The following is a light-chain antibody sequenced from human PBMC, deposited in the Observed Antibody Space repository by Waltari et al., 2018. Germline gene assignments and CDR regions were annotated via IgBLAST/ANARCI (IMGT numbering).Light chain of an antibody. CDR3: NSRDSSGNHLV. Sequence: SSELTQDPPVSVALGQTARITCQGDSLRSYYASWYQQKPGQAPVLVIYGKNNRTSGIPDRFSGSSSGNSASLTLTGAQAEDEPDYYCNSRDSSGNHLVFGTGSKVTVL. J-gene: IGLJ1*01. CDR1: SLRSYY. V-gene: IGLV3-19*01. CDR2: GKN.